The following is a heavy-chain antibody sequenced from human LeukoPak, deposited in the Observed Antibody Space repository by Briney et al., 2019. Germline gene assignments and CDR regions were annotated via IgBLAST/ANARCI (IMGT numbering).Heavy chain of an antibody. V-gene: IGHV4-39*07. D-gene: IGHD6-19*01. CDR3: VRGTGNGWDHHFDS. CDR2: IYHSGST. Sequence: SETLSLTCTVSGGSIRRADYYWGWIRQSPGKGLEWIGSIYHSGSTYYNPSLQSRVTKSVDTSKNQFSLKLNSVTAADTAVYFCVRGTGNGWDHHFDSWGQGTQVTVSS. CDR1: GGSIRRADYY. J-gene: IGHJ4*02.